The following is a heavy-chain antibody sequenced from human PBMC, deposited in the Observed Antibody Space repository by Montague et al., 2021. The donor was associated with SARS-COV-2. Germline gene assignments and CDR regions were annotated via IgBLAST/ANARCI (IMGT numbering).Heavy chain of an antibody. CDR3: TRGPRGNNGGKSDY. CDR1: GFTFSNYW. D-gene: IGHD4-23*01. CDR2: IKQDGSEK. J-gene: IGHJ4*02. V-gene: IGHV3-7*01. Sequence: SLRLSCAASGFTFSNYWMTWVRQAPGKGLEWVANIKQDGSEKYYVDSVEGRFAISRDNAKNSLYLQMNSLRVEDTAVYYCTRGPRGNNGGKSDYWGQGTLVTVSS.